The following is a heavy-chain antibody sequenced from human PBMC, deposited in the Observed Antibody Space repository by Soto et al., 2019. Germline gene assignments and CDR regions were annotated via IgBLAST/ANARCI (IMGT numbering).Heavy chain of an antibody. CDR1: GVSFSTYY. V-gene: IGHV4-59*01. CDR2: IYYSGSS. Sequence: QVQLQESGPGLVKPSETLSLTCTVSGVSFSTYYWSWIRQAPGKGLEWIGYIYYSGSSNYNPSLKSRVPMSEDTSKNQLSLKLSSVTAADTAVYYCARDQGGPFDYWGQGTLVTVSS. CDR3: ARDQGGPFDY. J-gene: IGHJ4*02. D-gene: IGHD2-15*01.